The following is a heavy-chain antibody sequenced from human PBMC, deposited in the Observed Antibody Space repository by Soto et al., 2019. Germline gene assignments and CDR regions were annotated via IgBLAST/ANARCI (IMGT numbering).Heavy chain of an antibody. CDR3: TRQYHYYGSGSYKY. CDR2: IRSKANSYAT. V-gene: IGHV3-73*01. Sequence: EVQLVESGGGLVQPGGSLKLSCAASGFTFSGSAMNWVRQASGKGLEWVGRIRSKANSYATAYAASVKGRFTIYRDDSKNTAYLQMNSLKTEDTDVYYCTRQYHYYGSGSYKYWGQGTLVTVSS. J-gene: IGHJ4*02. CDR1: GFTFSGSA. D-gene: IGHD3-10*01.